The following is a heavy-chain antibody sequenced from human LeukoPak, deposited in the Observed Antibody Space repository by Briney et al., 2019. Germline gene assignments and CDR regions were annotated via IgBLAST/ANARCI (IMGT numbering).Heavy chain of an antibody. CDR1: GGSISSSSAY. CDR2: IYYTKNT. D-gene: IGHD5-18*01. J-gene: IGHJ4*02. V-gene: IGHV4-39*01. Sequence: SETLSLTCTVSGGSISSSSAYWGWIRQPPGKGLEWIGSIYYTKNTYYNQSLESRVTISADTSKNQFSLTLGSVSATDTAVYYCASPRGFSYGYFDYWGQGTLVTVSS. CDR3: ASPRGFSYGYFDY.